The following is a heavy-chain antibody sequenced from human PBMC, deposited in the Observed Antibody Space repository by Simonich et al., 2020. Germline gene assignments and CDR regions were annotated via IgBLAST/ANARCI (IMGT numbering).Heavy chain of an antibody. CDR2: INHSGST. CDR1: GGSFSGYY. D-gene: IGHD1-1*01. V-gene: IGHV4-34*01. J-gene: IGHJ3*02. CDR3: ARGKGWKNAFDI. Sequence: QVQLQQWGAGLLKPSETLSLTCAVYGGSFSGYYWGWIRQPPGKGLEGIGEINHSGSTNYNPARKSRVTISVDTSKNQFSRKLGSVTAADTAVYYCARGKGWKNAFDIWGQGTMVTVSS.